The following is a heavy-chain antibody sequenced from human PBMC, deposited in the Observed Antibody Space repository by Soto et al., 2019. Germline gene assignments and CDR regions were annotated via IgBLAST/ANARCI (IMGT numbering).Heavy chain of an antibody. J-gene: IGHJ4*02. CDR2: ISANGDNK. CDR3: AKDVKWGGMTTIHYFDS. Sequence: SLRLSCAASGFTLSNYAMHWVRQAPGKGLEWVSGISANGDNKDYADSVKGRFTISRDNAKNSLFLQMNSLRPEDTALYYCAKDVKWGGMTTIHYFDSWGQGTQVTVSS. CDR1: GFTLSNYA. V-gene: IGHV3-9*01. D-gene: IGHD2-21*02.